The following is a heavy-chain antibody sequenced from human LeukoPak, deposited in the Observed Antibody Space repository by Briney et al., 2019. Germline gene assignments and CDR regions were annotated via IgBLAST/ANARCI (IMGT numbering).Heavy chain of an antibody. D-gene: IGHD3-10*01. J-gene: IGHJ5*02. CDR2: IIPIFGTA. CDR1: GGTFSSYA. Sequence: GSSVKVSCKASGGTFSSYAISWVRRAPGQGLEWMGGIIPIFGTANYAQKFQGRVTITTDESTSTAYMELSSLRSEDTAVYYCAGVVSGSGSWITPNWFDPWGQGTLVTVSS. CDR3: AGVVSGSGSWITPNWFDP. V-gene: IGHV1-69*05.